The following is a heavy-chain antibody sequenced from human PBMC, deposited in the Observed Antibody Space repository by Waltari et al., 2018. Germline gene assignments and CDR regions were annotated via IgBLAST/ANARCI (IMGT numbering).Heavy chain of an antibody. Sequence: QLQLQESGPGLVKPSETLSLTCTVSGGSISSSSYYWGWIRQPPGKGLEWIGSIYYSGSTYYNPSLKRRVTISVDTSKNQFSLKLSSVTAADTAVYYCARDRQQLPERSYYYYGMDVWGQGTTVIVSS. V-gene: IGHV4-39*07. D-gene: IGHD6-13*01. J-gene: IGHJ6*02. CDR3: ARDRQQLPERSYYYYGMDV. CDR2: IYYSGST. CDR1: GGSISSSSYY.